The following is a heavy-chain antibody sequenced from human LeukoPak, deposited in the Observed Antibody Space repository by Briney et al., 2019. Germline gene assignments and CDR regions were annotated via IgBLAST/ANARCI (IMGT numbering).Heavy chain of an antibody. CDR2: IKQDGSET. J-gene: IGHJ6*03. CDR1: GFSLSAYW. CDR3: VREAVGGTLADYHYYMDV. V-gene: IGHV3-7*01. D-gene: IGHD1-26*01. Sequence: GGSLRLSCGASGFSLSAYWMSWVRQAPGKGLEWVANIKQDGSETHYVDSVKGRFSISRDNARNSVYLHMNSLRTEDTVVYYCVREAVGGTLADYHYYMDVWGKGSTVTVSS.